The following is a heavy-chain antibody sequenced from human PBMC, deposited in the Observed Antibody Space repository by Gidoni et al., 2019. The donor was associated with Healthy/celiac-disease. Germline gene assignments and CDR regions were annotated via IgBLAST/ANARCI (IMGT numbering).Heavy chain of an antibody. D-gene: IGHD6-13*01. V-gene: IGHV3-11*06. J-gene: IGHJ4*02. CDR1: GFTFSDYY. CDR2: ISSSSSYT. Sequence: QVQLVESGGGLVKPGGSLRLSCEASGFTFSDYYMSWIRQAPGKGLEWVSYISSSSSYTNYADSVKGRFTISRDNAKNSLYLQMNSLRAEDTAVYYCARGLMRGSSFFDYWGQGTLVTVSS. CDR3: ARGLMRGSSFFDY.